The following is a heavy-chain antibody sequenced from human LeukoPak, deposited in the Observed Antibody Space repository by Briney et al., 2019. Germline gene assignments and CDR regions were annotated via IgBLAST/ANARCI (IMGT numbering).Heavy chain of an antibody. CDR2: IYHSGST. Sequence: PSETLSLTCAVSGGSINSGGYSWSWIRQPPGKGLEWIGYIYHSGSTYYNPSLKSRVTISVDRSKNQFSLKLSSVTAADTAVYYCARGGYYGDYYFDYWGQGTLVTVSS. V-gene: IGHV4-30-2*01. D-gene: IGHD4-17*01. CDR1: GGSINSGGYS. CDR3: ARGGYYGDYYFDY. J-gene: IGHJ4*02.